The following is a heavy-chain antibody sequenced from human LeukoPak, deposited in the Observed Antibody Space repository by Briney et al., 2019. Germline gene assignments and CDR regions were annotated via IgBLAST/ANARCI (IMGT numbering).Heavy chain of an antibody. J-gene: IGHJ3*02. Sequence: SETLSLTCTVSGGSISSGDYYWSWIRQPPGKGLEWIGYIYYSGSTYYNPSLKSRVTISVDTSKNQFSLKLSSVTAADTAEYYCARVSRDFEPENAFDIWGQGTMVTVSS. V-gene: IGHV4-30-4*08. D-gene: IGHD1-14*01. CDR3: ARVSRDFEPENAFDI. CDR1: GGSISSGDYY. CDR2: IYYSGST.